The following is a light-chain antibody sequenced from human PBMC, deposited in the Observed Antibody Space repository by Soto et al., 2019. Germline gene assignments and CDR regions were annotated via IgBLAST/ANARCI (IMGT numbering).Light chain of an antibody. CDR2: DVS. J-gene: IGKJ5*01. CDR3: QQRSNWPMVT. V-gene: IGKV1-5*01. Sequence: IRMKQSPSTLSAYVGDRVTITCRASQSIGASLAWYQQKPGKAPYLLISDVSSLERGVSSRFSGSGSGTDFTLTISSLEPEDFAVYYCQQRSNWPMVTFGQGTRLEIK. CDR1: QSIGAS.